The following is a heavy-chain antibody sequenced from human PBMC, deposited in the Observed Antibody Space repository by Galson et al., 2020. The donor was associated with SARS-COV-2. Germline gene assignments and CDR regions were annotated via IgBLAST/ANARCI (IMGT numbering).Heavy chain of an antibody. J-gene: IGHJ6*02. CDR3: ARDQGQIDYNAEAETQGLDA. Sequence: GASVKVSCKVSGHTFTDYYIHWVRQAPGQGLEWLGWINPHSGDTAFAKKFQGRVTMTRDTSISTAYLELRRLRFDDTGVYYCARDQGQIDYNAEAETQGLDAWGLGSTVIVSS. D-gene: IGHD4-4*01. CDR2: INPHSGDT. V-gene: IGHV1-2*02. CDR1: GHTFTDYY.